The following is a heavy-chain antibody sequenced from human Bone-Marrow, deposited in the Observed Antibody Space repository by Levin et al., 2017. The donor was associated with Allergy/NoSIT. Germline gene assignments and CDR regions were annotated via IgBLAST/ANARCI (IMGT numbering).Heavy chain of an antibody. D-gene: IGHD6-6*01. Sequence: SQTLSLTCTVSGGSISSGGYYWSWIRQHPGKGLEWIGYIYYSGSTYYNPSLKSRVTISVDTSKNQFSLKLSSVTAADTAVYYCARTIAARASDAFDIWGQGTMVTVSS. J-gene: IGHJ3*02. CDR2: IYYSGST. V-gene: IGHV4-31*03. CDR3: ARTIAARASDAFDI. CDR1: GGSISSGGYY.